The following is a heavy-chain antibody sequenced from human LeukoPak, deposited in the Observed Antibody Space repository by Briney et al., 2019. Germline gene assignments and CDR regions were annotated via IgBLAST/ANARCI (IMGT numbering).Heavy chain of an antibody. CDR1: GFTFSDYA. CDR2: ISDSGGST. V-gene: IGHV3-23*01. J-gene: IGHJ4*02. Sequence: PGGSLRLSCAASGFTFSDYAMTWVRQAPGKGLQWVSLISDSGGSTYYADPVKGRFTVSRDNSKATLYLQMNSLRADDTAVYFCAKRGSSWSYFDYWGQGTLVTVSS. CDR3: AKRGSSWSYFDY. D-gene: IGHD6-13*01.